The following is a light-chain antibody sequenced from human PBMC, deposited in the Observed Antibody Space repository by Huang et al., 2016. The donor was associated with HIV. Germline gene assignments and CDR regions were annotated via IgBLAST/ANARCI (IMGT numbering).Light chain of an antibody. CDR1: QSLLHTNAYNY. Sequence: DIVMIQSPLSLPVTPGEPASISCRSSQSLLHTNAYNYLDWYLQKPGQSPQLLIYLGSSRASGVPGRFSGGGSGTRFSLNISRVEAEDAGIYYCMEALKTPYTFGQGTKLEIK. V-gene: IGKV2-28*01. J-gene: IGKJ2*01. CDR2: LGS. CDR3: MEALKTPYT.